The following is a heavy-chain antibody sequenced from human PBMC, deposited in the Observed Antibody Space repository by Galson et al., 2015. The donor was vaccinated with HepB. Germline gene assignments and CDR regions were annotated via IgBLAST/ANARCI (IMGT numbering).Heavy chain of an antibody. D-gene: IGHD6-19*01. CDR1: GGSISSYY. Sequence: ETLSLTCTVSGGSISSYYWSWIRQPPGKGLEWIGYIYYSGSTNYNPSLKSRVTISVDTSKNQFSLKLSSVTAADTAVYYCARVSSSGWPGDYYFDYWGQGTLVTVSS. J-gene: IGHJ4*02. CDR2: IYYSGST. V-gene: IGHV4-59*01. CDR3: ARVSSSGWPGDYYFDY.